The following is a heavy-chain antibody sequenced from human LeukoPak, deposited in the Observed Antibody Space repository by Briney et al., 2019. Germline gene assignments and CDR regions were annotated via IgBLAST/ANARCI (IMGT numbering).Heavy chain of an antibody. V-gene: IGHV3-33*01. CDR3: ARDQLEYSSSDYYYYYMDV. D-gene: IGHD6-6*01. J-gene: IGHJ6*03. CDR2: IWYDGSNR. CDR1: GFTFSSYG. Sequence: GSLRLSCAASGFTFSSYGMHWVRQAPGKGLEWVAVIWYDGSNRYYADSVKGRFTISRDNSKNTLYLQMNSLRAEDTAVYYCARDQLEYSSSDYYYYYMDVWGKGTTVTVSS.